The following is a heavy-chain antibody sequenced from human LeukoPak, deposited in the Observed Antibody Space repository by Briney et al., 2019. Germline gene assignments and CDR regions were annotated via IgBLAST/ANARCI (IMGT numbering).Heavy chain of an antibody. Sequence: PSETLSLTCSVSDGSITMYCWTWIRQPPGKGLEWIGYVDHTGSTNFNPSLNGRVSISRDTTNNLFSLRLRSVTAADTAVYFCARGRVSSSTWYSTYYYYFYMDVWGKGTTVTVSS. D-gene: IGHD1-1*01. V-gene: IGHV4-59*01. J-gene: IGHJ6*03. CDR2: VDHTGST. CDR1: DGSITMYC. CDR3: ARGRVSSSTWYSTYYYYFYMDV.